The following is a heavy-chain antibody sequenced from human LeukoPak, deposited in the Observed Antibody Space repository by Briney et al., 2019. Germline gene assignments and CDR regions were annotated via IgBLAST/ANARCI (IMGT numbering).Heavy chain of an antibody. Sequence: GASVKVSCKASGYTFTNYGISWVRQAPGQGLEWMGWINTNTGNPTYAQGFTGRFVFSLDTSVSTAYLQISSLKAEDTAVYYCAKGYYYDSSGYGFDIWGQGTMVTVSS. D-gene: IGHD3-22*01. J-gene: IGHJ3*02. CDR1: GYTFTNYG. CDR3: AKGYYYDSSGYGFDI. CDR2: INTNTGNP. V-gene: IGHV7-4-1*02.